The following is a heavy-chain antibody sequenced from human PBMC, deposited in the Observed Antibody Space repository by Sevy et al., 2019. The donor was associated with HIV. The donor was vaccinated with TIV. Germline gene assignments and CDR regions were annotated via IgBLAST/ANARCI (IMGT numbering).Heavy chain of an antibody. D-gene: IGHD3-16*02. Sequence: GGSLRLSCAASGFTFSSYAMSWVRQAPGKGLEWVSAISGSGGSTYYADSVKGRFTISRDNSKNTLYLQMNSLRAEDTAVYYCAKDAVSSRRNYYYYYMDVWGKRTTVTVSS. CDR3: AKDAVSSRRNYYYYYMDV. V-gene: IGHV3-23*01. CDR2: ISGSGGST. CDR1: GFTFSSYA. J-gene: IGHJ6*03.